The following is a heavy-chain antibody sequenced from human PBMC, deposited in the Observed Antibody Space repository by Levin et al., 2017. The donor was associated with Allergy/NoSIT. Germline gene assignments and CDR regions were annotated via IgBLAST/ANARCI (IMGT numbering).Heavy chain of an antibody. CDR3: ALSGYYQGFGY. V-gene: IGHV4-59*01. J-gene: IGHJ4*02. CDR1: GGSISSYY. CDR2: IYYSGST. Sequence: SETLSLTCTVSGGSISSYYWSWIRQPPGKGLEWIGYIYYSGSTNYNPSLKSRVTISVDTSKNQFSLKLSSVTAADTAVYYCALSGYYQGFGYWGQGTLVTVSS. D-gene: IGHD3-22*01.